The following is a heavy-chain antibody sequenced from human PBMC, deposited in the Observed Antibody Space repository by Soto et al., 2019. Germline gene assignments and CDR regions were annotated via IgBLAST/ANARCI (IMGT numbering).Heavy chain of an antibody. CDR3: ATGLPGSVTDDY. J-gene: IGHJ4*02. CDR1: GFTFSSYA. Sequence: QVQLVESGGGVVQPGRSLRLSCAASGFTFSSYAMHWVCQAPGKGLEWVAVISYDGSNKYYADSVKGRFTISRDNSKNTLYLQMNSLRAEDTAVYYCATGLPGSVTDDYWGQGTLVTVSS. CDR2: ISYDGSNK. V-gene: IGHV3-30-3*01. D-gene: IGHD5-12*01.